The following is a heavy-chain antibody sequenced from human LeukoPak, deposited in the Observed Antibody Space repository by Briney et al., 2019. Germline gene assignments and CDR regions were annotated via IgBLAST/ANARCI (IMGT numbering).Heavy chain of an antibody. CDR2: IYYSGST. Sequence: SETLSLTCTVSGGSISSSSYYRGWIRQPPGKGLEWIGSIYYSGSTYYNPSLKSRVTISVDTSKNQFSLKLSSVTAADTAVYYCARPIRDYVWGSYRYTDDAFDIWGQGTMVTVSS. CDR1: GGSISSSSYY. J-gene: IGHJ3*02. CDR3: ARPIRDYVWGSYRYTDDAFDI. V-gene: IGHV4-39*01. D-gene: IGHD3-16*02.